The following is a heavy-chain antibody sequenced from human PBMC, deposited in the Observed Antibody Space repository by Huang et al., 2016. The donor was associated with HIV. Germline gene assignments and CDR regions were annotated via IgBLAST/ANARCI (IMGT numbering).Heavy chain of an antibody. CDR1: VGTVSSYA. Sequence: QVQLVQSAAEVTKPGSSVKVSCEASVGTVSSYAISWVRLAPGQGLGWMGGVIPIIGTTNYTQEFQGRVTITADESSSTAYMELGRLRSEDTAVYYCARAAGRIQLPGGYFDLWGRGTLVTVSS. V-gene: IGHV1-69*01. D-gene: IGHD1-1*01. J-gene: IGHJ2*01. CDR3: ARAAGRIQLPGGYFDL. CDR2: VIPIIGTT.